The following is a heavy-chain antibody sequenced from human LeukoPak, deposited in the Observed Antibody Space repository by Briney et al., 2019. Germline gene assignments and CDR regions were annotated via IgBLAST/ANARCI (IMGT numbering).Heavy chain of an antibody. V-gene: IGHV3-11*04. CDR1: GSTFSDYY. Sequence: GGSLRLSCATSGSTFSDYYMSWIRQAPGKGLEWLSYISSSNTIYSADSVKGRFTISRDNAKNSLYLQMNSLRAEDTAVYYCARGSILITFGGLIVWGQGTLVTVSS. CDR2: ISSSNTI. CDR3: ARGSILITFGGLIV. J-gene: IGHJ4*02. D-gene: IGHD3-16*02.